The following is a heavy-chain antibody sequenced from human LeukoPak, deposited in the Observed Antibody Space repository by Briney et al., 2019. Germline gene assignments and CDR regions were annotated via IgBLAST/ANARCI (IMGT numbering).Heavy chain of an antibody. D-gene: IGHD3-16*01. Sequence: HPGGSLRLSCAASGFTFSSYAMHWVRQAPGKGLEWVAVILYDGTNEYYADSVKGRFTVSRDNSKNTLYLQMNSLRAEDTAVYYCAKKWGIGGSLWPPRDGMDVWGQGTTVTVSS. V-gene: IGHV3-30*18. CDR3: AKKWGIGGSLWPPRDGMDV. CDR2: ILYDGTNE. J-gene: IGHJ6*02. CDR1: GFTFSSYA.